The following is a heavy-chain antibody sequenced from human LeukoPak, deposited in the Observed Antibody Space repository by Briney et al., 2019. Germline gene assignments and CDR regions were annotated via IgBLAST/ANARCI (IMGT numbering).Heavy chain of an antibody. J-gene: IGHJ4*02. CDR2: ISTSGSTI. D-gene: IGHD6-13*01. Sequence: GGSLRLSCAASGFTFSDYYMSRIRQAPGKGLEWVSYISTSGSTIYYADSVKGRFTLSRDNAKNSLYLQMNSLRAEDTAVYYCARDRHSAGVFDYWGQGTLVTVPS. CDR1: GFTFSDYY. V-gene: IGHV3-11*01. CDR3: ARDRHSAGVFDY.